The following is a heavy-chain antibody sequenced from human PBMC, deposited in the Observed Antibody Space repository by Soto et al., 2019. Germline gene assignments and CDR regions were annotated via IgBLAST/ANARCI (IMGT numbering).Heavy chain of an antibody. D-gene: IGHD3-22*01. CDR2: ISAYNGNT. Sequence: ASVKVSCKASGYTFTSYGISCVRQAPGQGLEWMGWISAYNGNTNYAQKLQGRVTMTTDTSTSTAYVELRSLRSDDTAVYYCAREPSQYYYDSSGPNWFDPWGQGTLVTVPS. V-gene: IGHV1-18*04. J-gene: IGHJ5*02. CDR3: AREPSQYYYDSSGPNWFDP. CDR1: GYTFTSYG.